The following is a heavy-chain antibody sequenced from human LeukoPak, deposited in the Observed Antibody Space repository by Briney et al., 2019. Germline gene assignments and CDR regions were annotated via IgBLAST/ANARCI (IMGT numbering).Heavy chain of an antibody. CDR2: IYSGDIT. CDR3: ARAVMIVATFWFDP. CDR1: GFTVNNNY. V-gene: IGHV3-53*01. D-gene: IGHD5-12*01. Sequence: PGGSLRLSCAASGFTVNNNYMSWVRQAPGKGLEWVSIIYSGDITYYADSVKGRFTISRDNSKNTLYLQMNSLRAEDTAVYYCARAVMIVATFWFDPWGRGTLVTVPS. J-gene: IGHJ5*02.